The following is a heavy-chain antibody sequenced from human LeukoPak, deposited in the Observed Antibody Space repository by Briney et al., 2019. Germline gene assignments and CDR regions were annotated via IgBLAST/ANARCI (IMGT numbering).Heavy chain of an antibody. CDR3: ARVESGYYDSFDI. D-gene: IGHD3-22*01. J-gene: IGHJ3*02. CDR1: GDSIGSSSYY. V-gene: IGHV4-39*07. CDR2: IYYTGDA. Sequence: SETLPLTCTVPGDSIGSSSYYWGWIRQPPGKGLEYIGTIYYTGDAYYNPSLKGRVTISIDTSRKQFSLRLNSVTAADTAVYYCARVESGYYDSFDIWGQGTMVIVSS.